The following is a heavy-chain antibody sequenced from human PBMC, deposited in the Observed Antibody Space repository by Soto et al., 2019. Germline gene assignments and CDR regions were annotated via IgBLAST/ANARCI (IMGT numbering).Heavy chain of an antibody. J-gene: IGHJ6*02. V-gene: IGHV1-69*13. CDR1: GGTFSSYA. D-gene: IGHD3-10*01. CDR2: IIPIFGTA. Sequence: ASVKVSCKASGGTFSSYAISWVRQAPGQGLEWMGGIIPIFGTANYAQKFQGRVTITADESTSTAYMELSSLRSEDTAVYYCARDGLNGSGSYGREPLPYYYYYGMDVWGQGTTVTVSS. CDR3: ARDGLNGSGSYGREPLPYYYYYGMDV.